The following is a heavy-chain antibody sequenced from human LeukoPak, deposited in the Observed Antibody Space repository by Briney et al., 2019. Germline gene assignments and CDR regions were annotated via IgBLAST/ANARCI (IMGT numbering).Heavy chain of an antibody. D-gene: IGHD3-9*01. Sequence: GGSLRLSCAASGFTFSSYAMHWVRQAPGKGLEWVAVISYDGSNKYYADSVKGRFTISRDNSKNTLYLQMNSLRAEDTAVYYCARATRDILTGGDYWGQGILVTVSS. CDR1: GFTFSSYA. CDR2: ISYDGSNK. CDR3: ARATRDILTGGDY. J-gene: IGHJ4*02. V-gene: IGHV3-30*04.